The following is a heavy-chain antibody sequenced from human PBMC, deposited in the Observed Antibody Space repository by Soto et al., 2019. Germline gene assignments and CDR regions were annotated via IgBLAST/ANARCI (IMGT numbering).Heavy chain of an antibody. CDR3: TIGSWSGEVFDI. D-gene: IGHD2-21*01. V-gene: IGHV1-69*02. CDR2: IIPMLGIA. Sequence: QVQLVQSGAEVKKPGSSVKVSCKDSGGTFSTYSMFWVRQAPGQGLEWMGRIIPMLGIANYVQRFQDRVTITADKSTAPAYMELSSLRSEDTALYYCTIGSWSGEVFDIWGQGTMVTVSS. J-gene: IGHJ3*02. CDR1: GGTFSTYS.